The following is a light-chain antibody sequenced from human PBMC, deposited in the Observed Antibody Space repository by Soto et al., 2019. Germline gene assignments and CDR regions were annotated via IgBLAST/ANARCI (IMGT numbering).Light chain of an antibody. CDR3: HQYSRYPWT. Sequence: QMTQSPSTLSASEGDRVTITCWASQSVGSWLAWHQQKPGRVPKVLVYKASNLQDGVPSRFSGSGSGTEFTLTISSLQPDDVATYFCHQYSRYPWTFGQGTKVKIK. J-gene: IGKJ1*01. V-gene: IGKV1-5*03. CDR1: QSVGSW. CDR2: KAS.